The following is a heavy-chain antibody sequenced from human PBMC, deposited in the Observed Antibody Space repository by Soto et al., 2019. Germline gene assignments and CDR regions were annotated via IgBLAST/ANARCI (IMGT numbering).Heavy chain of an antibody. V-gene: IGHV3-74*01. J-gene: IGHJ6*04. CDR1: GFTLSGRS. Sequence: EVQLVESGGGLVQPGGSLRLSCAASGFTLSGRSMHWVRQAPGKGLVWVSGIDNAGTDSTYADSVTGRFTSSRDNAKNMLYLQMNSLRVEDMAVYYCARGWFGPDVWGKGTTVTVSS. D-gene: IGHD3-10*01. CDR2: IDNAGTDS. CDR3: ARGWFGPDV.